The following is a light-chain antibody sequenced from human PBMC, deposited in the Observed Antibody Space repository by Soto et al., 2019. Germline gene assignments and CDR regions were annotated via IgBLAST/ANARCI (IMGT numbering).Light chain of an antibody. Sequence: EILLTQSPDTLSLSPGERATLSCRAAQSFGTRLAWYQHKTGQAPRLLISGASSRATGIPDRFTGSGSETSFTLTISRLEPEDFAVYYCQQYGSSPRTFGQGTKVDI. J-gene: IGKJ1*01. CDR1: QSFGTR. CDR2: GAS. V-gene: IGKV3-20*01. CDR3: QQYGSSPRT.